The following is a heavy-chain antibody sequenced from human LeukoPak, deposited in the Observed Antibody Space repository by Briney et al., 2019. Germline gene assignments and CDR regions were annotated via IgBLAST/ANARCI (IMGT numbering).Heavy chain of an antibody. Sequence: PSETLSLTCAVYGGSFSGYYWSWIRQPPGKGLEWIGEINHSGSTNYNPSLKSRVTISVDTSKNQFSLKLGSVTAADTAVYYCARVRVTMVRGVIKSRTYYFDYWGQGTLVTVSS. J-gene: IGHJ4*02. D-gene: IGHD3-10*01. CDR2: INHSGST. CDR3: ARVRVTMVRGVIKSRTYYFDY. V-gene: IGHV4-34*01. CDR1: GGSFSGYY.